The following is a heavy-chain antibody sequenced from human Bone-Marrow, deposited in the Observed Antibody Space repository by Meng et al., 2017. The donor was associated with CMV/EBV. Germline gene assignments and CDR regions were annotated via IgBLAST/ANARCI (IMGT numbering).Heavy chain of an antibody. CDR2: IYSGGST. CDR3: ARDRTYYYDSSGYPGPFDP. V-gene: IGHV3-66*01. CDR1: GFTVSSNY. Sequence: EVQLVESGXGLVQLGGSLRLSCAACGFTVSSNYMSWVRQAPGKGLEWVSVIYSGGSTYYADSVKGRFTISRDNSKNTLYLQMNSLRAEDTAVYYCARDRTYYYDSSGYPGPFDPWGQGTLVTVSS. J-gene: IGHJ5*02. D-gene: IGHD3-22*01.